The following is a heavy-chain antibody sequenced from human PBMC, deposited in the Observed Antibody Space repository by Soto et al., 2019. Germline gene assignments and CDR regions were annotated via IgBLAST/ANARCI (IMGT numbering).Heavy chain of an antibody. CDR3: AKSTVEGLGHHYYYMDV. J-gene: IGHJ6*03. Sequence: GESLKISCKGSGYSFTSYWIGWVRQMPGKGLEWMGIIYPGDSDTRYSPSFQGQVTISADKSISTAYMELSSLRSEDTAVYFCAKSTVEGLGHHYYYMDVWGKGTAVTVSS. CDR1: GYSFTSYW. D-gene: IGHD3-16*01. CDR2: IYPGDSDT. V-gene: IGHV5-51*01.